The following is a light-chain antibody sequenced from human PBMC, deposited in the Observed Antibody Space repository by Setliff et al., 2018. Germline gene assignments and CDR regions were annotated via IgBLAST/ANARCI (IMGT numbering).Light chain of an antibody. Sequence: QSALTQPRSVSGSPGQSVTISCTGTSSDVGGYNYVSWYQQHPGKAPKLMIYDVSKRPSGVPDRFSGSKSGNTASLTISGLQAEDAADYYCCSYAGSYTYVFGTGTKGTVL. CDR3: CSYAGSYTYV. CDR2: DVS. J-gene: IGLJ1*01. CDR1: SSDVGGYNY. V-gene: IGLV2-11*01.